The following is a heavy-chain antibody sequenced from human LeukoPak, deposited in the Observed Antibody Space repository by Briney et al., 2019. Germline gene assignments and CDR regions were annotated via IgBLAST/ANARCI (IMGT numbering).Heavy chain of an antibody. CDR3: ARGLFMDV. CDR1: GFIVSSNY. D-gene: IGHD4/OR15-4a*01. Sequence: QAGGSLRLSCVASGFIVSSNYMSWVRQAPGKGLEWVSVIYSGRNTYYADSVKGRFTISRDNSKNTLYLQMNSLRVEDTAVYYCARGLFMDVWGQGTTVSVSS. J-gene: IGHJ6*02. CDR2: IYSGRNT. V-gene: IGHV3-66*01.